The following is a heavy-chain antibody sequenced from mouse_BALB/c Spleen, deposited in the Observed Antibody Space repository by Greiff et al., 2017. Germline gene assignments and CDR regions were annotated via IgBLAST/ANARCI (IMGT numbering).Heavy chain of an antibody. Sequence: QVQLQQSGPGLVQPSQSLSITCTASGFSLTSYGVHWVRQSPGKGLEWLGVIWSDGSTTYNSALKSRLSISKDNSKSQVFLKMNSRQTDDTAMYYCARCGSRSYWYFDVWGAGTTVTVSS. D-gene: IGHD1-1*01. CDR3: ARCGSRSYWYFDV. V-gene: IGHV2-6*02. CDR2: IWSDGST. J-gene: IGHJ1*01. CDR1: GFSLTSYG.